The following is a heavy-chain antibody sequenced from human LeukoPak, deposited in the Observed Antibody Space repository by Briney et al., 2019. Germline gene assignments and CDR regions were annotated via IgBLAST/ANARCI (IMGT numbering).Heavy chain of an antibody. V-gene: IGHV4-59*01. CDR2: IYYSGST. Sequence: DPSETLSLTCTVSGGSISSYYWNWIRQPPGKGLEWIGYIYYSGSTNYNPSLKSRVTISVGRSKNQFSLKLSSVTAADTAVYYCARAVARGSWFDPWGQGTLVTVSS. J-gene: IGHJ5*02. CDR3: ARAVARGSWFDP. CDR1: GGSISSYY.